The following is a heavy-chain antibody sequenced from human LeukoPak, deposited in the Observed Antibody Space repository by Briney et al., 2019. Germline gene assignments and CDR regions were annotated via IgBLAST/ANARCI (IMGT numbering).Heavy chain of an antibody. D-gene: IGHD6-19*01. V-gene: IGHV3-66*01. CDR2: IYSGGGT. J-gene: IGHJ4*02. CDR3: ATGYSNGWQPRYFDY. CDR1: GLTVSTNY. Sequence: GGSLRLSCAVSGLTVSTNYMSWVRQAPGKGLEWVSVIYSGGGTYYSDSVKGRFTISRGNSKNTLYLQMNSLRAEDTAVYYCATGYSNGWQPRYFDYWGQGTLVTVSS.